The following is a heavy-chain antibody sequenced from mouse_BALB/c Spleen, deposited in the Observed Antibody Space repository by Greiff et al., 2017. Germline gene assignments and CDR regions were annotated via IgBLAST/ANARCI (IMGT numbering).Heavy chain of an antibody. D-gene: IGHD2-1*01. CDR3: ASPGNYDAMDY. V-gene: IGHV3-2*02. CDR1: GYSITSDYA. Sequence: EVQLQQSGPGLVKPSQSLSLTCTVTGYSITSDYAWNWIRQFPGNKLEWMGYISYSGSTSYNPSLKSRISITRDTSKNQFFLQLNSVTTEDTATYYCASPGNYDAMDYWGQGTSVTVSS. J-gene: IGHJ4*01. CDR2: ISYSGST.